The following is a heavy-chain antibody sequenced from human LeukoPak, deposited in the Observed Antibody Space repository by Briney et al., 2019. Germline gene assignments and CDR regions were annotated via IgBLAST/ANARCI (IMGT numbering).Heavy chain of an antibody. J-gene: IGHJ4*02. CDR3: ARDHPGDY. CDR2: IIPILGIA. V-gene: IGHV1-69*04. D-gene: IGHD3-10*01. Sequence: ASVNVSCKASEGTFISYAISWVRQAPGQGLEWMGRIIPILGIANYAQKFQGRVTITADKSTSTAYMELSSLRSEDTAVYYCARDHPGDYWGQGTLVTVSS. CDR1: EGTFISYA.